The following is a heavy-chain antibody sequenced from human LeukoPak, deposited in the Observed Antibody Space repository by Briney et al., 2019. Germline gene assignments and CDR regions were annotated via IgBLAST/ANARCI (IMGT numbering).Heavy chain of an antibody. Sequence: PSETLSLTCTISGDSTSSDRYYGGWVRQPPGKGLEWIGYIYYSGSTNYNPSLESRITISVDTSKNLFSLKLSSVTAADTAVYYCARGDGYHIWWGQGALVTVSS. J-gene: IGHJ4*02. D-gene: IGHD5-24*01. CDR1: GDSTSSDRYY. CDR2: IYYSGST. V-gene: IGHV4-61*01. CDR3: ARGDGYHIW.